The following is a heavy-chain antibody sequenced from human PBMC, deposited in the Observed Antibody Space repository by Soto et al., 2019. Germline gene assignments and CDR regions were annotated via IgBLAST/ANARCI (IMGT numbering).Heavy chain of an antibody. J-gene: IGHJ6*04. CDR3: ARLGSSGYYYGMDV. D-gene: IGHD2-15*01. V-gene: IGHV3-48*03. CDR1: GFTFSSYE. Sequence: GGSLRLSCAASGFTFSSYEMNWVRQAPGKGLEWVSYISSSGSTIYYADSVKGGFTISRDNAKNSLYLQMNSLRAEDTAVYYCARLGSSGYYYGMDVWGKGTTVTVSS. CDR2: ISSSGSTI.